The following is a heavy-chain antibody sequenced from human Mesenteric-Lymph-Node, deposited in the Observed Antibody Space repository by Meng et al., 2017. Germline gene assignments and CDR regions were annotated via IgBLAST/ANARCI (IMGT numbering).Heavy chain of an antibody. Sequence: GESLKISCAASGFTFSSYAMSWVRQAPGKGLEWVSAISGSGGSIYYADSVKGRFTISRDNAKNTLYLQMNSLRAEDTAVYYCAKRHRSVARPYNWFDPWGQGTRVTGYS. CDR2: ISGSGGSI. V-gene: IGHV3-23*01. CDR1: GFTFSSYA. J-gene: IGHJ5*02. D-gene: IGHD5/OR15-5a*01. CDR3: AKRHRSVARPYNWFDP.